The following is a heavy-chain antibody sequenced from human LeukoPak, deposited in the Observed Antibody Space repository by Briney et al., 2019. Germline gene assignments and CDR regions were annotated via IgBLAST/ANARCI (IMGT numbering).Heavy chain of an antibody. J-gene: IGHJ6*02. V-gene: IGHV3-43*01. CDR3: AKEGATTDGMDV. CDR2: ISWDGGST. D-gene: IGHD1-26*01. Sequence: GGSLRLSCAASGFTFDVYTMHWVRQAPGKGLEWVSLISWDGGSTYYADSVKGRFTISRDNSKNSLYLQMNSLRTEDTALYYCAKEGATTDGMDVWGRGTTVTVSS. CDR1: GFTFDVYT.